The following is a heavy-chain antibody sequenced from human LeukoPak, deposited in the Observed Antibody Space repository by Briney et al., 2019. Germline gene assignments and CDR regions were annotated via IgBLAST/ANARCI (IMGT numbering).Heavy chain of an antibody. V-gene: IGHV4-59*10. J-gene: IGHJ4*02. CDR3: ARVTYYDYVWGSYRRNYFDY. CDR1: GGSISSYY. CDR2: IYTSGST. D-gene: IGHD3-16*02. Sequence: SETLSLTYAVSGGSISSYYWSWIRQPAGKGLEWIGRIYTSGSTNYNPSLKSRVTMSVDTSKNQFSLKLSSVTAADTAVYYCARVTYYDYVWGSYRRNYFDYWGQGTLVTVSS.